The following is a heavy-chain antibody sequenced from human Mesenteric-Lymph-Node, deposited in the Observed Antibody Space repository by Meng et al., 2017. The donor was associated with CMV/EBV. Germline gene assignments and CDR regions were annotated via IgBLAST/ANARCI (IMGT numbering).Heavy chain of an antibody. V-gene: IGHV1-69*05. Sequence: SVKVSCKASGGTFSSYAISWVRQAPGQGLEWMGGIIPIFGTANYAQKFQGRVTITTDESTSTAYMELSSLRSADTAVYYCARVVVGATNFDYWGQGTLVTVSS. CDR2: IIPIFGTA. CDR3: ARVVVGATNFDY. D-gene: IGHD1-26*01. CDR1: GGTFSSYA. J-gene: IGHJ4*02.